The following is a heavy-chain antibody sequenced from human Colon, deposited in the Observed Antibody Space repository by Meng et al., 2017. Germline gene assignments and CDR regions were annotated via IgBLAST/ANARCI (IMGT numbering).Heavy chain of an antibody. CDR2: INSDGSST. CDR3: AREAEMATRKLTYYYGMDV. CDR1: GFTFSSYW. Sequence: GGSLRLSCAASGFTFSSYWMHWVRQAPGKGLVWVSRINSDGSSTSYADSVKGRFTISRDNAKNTLYLQMNSLRAEDTAVYYCAREAEMATRKLTYYYGMDVWDQGTTVTVSS. V-gene: IGHV3-74*01. D-gene: IGHD5-24*01. J-gene: IGHJ6*02.